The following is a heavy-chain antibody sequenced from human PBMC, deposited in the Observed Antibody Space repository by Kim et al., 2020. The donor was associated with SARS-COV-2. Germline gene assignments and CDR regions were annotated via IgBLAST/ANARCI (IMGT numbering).Heavy chain of an antibody. Sequence: YADSVKGRFTISRDNAKNTLYLQMNSLRAEDTAVYYCARGARGIAAPQGYWGQGTLVTGSS. CDR3: ARGARGIAAPQGY. V-gene: IGHV3-21*06. J-gene: IGHJ4*02. D-gene: IGHD6-6*01.